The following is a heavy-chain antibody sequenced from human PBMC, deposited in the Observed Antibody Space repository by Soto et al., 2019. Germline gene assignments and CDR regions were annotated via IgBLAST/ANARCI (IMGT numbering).Heavy chain of an antibody. V-gene: IGHV3-9*01. Sequence: GGSLRLSCAASGFTFDDYAMHWVRQAPGKGLEWVSGISWNSGSTGYADSVKGRFTISRDNAKNSLYLQMNSLRAEDTALYYCAKDMVRGVIIGGMDVWGQGTTVTVSS. CDR1: GFTFDDYA. CDR3: AKDMVRGVIIGGMDV. J-gene: IGHJ6*02. CDR2: ISWNSGST. D-gene: IGHD3-10*01.